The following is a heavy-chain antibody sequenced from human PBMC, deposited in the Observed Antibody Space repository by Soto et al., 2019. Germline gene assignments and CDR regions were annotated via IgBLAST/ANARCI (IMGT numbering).Heavy chain of an antibody. CDR2: ISYDGSNK. CDR3: VKELLRWREYFDY. Sequence: GGSLRLSCAASGFTFSSYGMHWVRQAPGKGLEWVAVISYDGSNKYYADSVKGRFTISRDNSKNTLYLQMNSLRAEDTAVYCCVKELLRWREYFDYWGQGTLVTVSS. CDR1: GFTFSSYG. V-gene: IGHV3-30*18. J-gene: IGHJ4*02. D-gene: IGHD4-17*01.